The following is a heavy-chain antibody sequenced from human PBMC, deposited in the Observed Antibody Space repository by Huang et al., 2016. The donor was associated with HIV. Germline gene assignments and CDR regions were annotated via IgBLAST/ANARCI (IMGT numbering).Heavy chain of an antibody. CDR1: GFTFSSYS. CDR2: ISSSISYI. V-gene: IGHV3-21*01. J-gene: IGHJ4*02. CDR3: ARAVPTPNRFGVGGFDY. Sequence: EVQLVESGGGLVKPGGSLRLSCAASGFTFSSYSMNWVRQGPGKGLELVSSISSSISYIYYADSVKGRFTISRDNAKNSLYLQMNSLRAEDTAVYYCARAVPTPNRFGVGGFDYWGQGTLVTVSS. D-gene: IGHD3-3*01.